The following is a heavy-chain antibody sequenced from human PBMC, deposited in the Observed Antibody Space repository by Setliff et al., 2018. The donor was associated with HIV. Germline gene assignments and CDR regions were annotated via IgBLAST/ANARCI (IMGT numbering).Heavy chain of an antibody. J-gene: IGHJ5*02. Sequence: SETLSLTCTVSGDSITSGHFYWGWIRQAPGKGLEWIGNILDGRVTFFNPSLRGRVTISVDASKNQVSPNLRSVTAADSAVYHCARPHSGRGGGAYFDPWGQGILVTSPQ. V-gene: IGHV4-39*01. CDR1: GDSITSGHFY. D-gene: IGHD6-19*01. CDR2: ILDGRVT. CDR3: ARPHSGRGGGAYFDP.